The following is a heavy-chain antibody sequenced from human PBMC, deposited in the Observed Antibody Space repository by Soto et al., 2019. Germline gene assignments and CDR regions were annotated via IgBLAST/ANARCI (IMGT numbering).Heavy chain of an antibody. CDR3: ERHGSVSYPRFQP. J-gene: IGHJ5*02. Sequence: SETLSLTCTVSGGSISSYYWSWIRQPPGKGLEWIGYIYYSGSTNYNPSLKSRVTISVDTSKNQFSLKLSSVTAADTAVYYCERHGSVSYPRFQPWGQGTLVIISS. V-gene: IGHV4-59*01. D-gene: IGHD3-10*01. CDR2: IYYSGST. CDR1: GGSISSYY.